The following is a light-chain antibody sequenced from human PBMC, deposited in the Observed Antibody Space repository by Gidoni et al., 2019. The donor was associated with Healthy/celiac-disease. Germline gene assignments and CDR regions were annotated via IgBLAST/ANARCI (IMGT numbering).Light chain of an antibody. V-gene: IGKV1-5*01. J-gene: IGKJ1*01. Sequence: DIQMTQSPSTLSAYAGDRVTITCRASQSISSWLAWYQQKPGKAPKLLIDDASSLESGVPSRFSGSGSGTEFTLTISSLQPDDFATYYCQQYNSYPWTFGQGTKVEIK. CDR2: DAS. CDR3: QQYNSYPWT. CDR1: QSISSW.